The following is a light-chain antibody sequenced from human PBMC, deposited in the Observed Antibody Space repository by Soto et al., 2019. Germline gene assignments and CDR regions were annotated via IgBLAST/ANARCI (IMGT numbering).Light chain of an antibody. J-gene: IGKJ1*01. Sequence: EIVLTQSPGTLSLSPGERATLSCRASQSVSTNYLAWYQRKPGQAPRLLIYGASSRATGIPDRFSGSGSGTDVTLTITRLEPEDLAVYYCQQYGSSPPTFGQGTTVEIK. CDR2: GAS. CDR1: QSVSTNY. V-gene: IGKV3-20*01. CDR3: QQYGSSPPT.